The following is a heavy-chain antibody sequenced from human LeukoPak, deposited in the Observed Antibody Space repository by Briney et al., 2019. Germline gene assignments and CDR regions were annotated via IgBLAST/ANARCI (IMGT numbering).Heavy chain of an antibody. CDR3: AREDGHYAMVRFQH. D-gene: IGHD4-17*01. J-gene: IGHJ1*01. Sequence: GGSLRLSCAASGFTFSSYWMSWVRQAPGKGLEWVANIKQDGSEKYYVDSVKGRFTISRDNAKNSLYLQMNSLRAEDTAVYYCAREDGHYAMVRFQHWGQGTLVTVSS. V-gene: IGHV3-7*03. CDR2: IKQDGSEK. CDR1: GFTFSSYW.